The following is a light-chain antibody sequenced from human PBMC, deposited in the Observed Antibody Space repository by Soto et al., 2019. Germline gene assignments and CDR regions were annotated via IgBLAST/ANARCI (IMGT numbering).Light chain of an antibody. J-gene: IGKJ1*01. CDR1: QSINSW. CDR3: QQYNSYWT. CDR2: DAS. V-gene: IGKV1-5*01. Sequence: DIQMTPSPSTLSAPVGDRVTITCRASQSINSWLAWYQQKPGKAPKLLIYDASSLESGVPSRFSGSRSGTEFTLTINSLQPDDFATYYYQQYNSYWTFGQGTKVDIK.